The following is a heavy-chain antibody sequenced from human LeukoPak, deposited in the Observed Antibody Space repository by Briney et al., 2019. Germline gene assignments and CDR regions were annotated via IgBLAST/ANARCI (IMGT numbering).Heavy chain of an antibody. CDR3: ATLLGPDAFDI. CDR2: IYYSGST. D-gene: IGHD3-10*01. Sequence: SETLSLTCTVSGGSISSYYWSWIRQPPGKGLEWIGYIYYSGSTNYNPSLKSRVTISVDTSKNQLSLKLSSVTAADTAVYYCATLLGPDAFDIWGQGTMVTVSS. V-gene: IGHV4-59*01. J-gene: IGHJ3*02. CDR1: GGSISSYY.